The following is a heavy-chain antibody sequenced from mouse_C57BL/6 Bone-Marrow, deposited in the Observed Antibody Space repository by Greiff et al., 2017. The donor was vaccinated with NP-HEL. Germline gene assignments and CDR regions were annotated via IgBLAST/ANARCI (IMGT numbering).Heavy chain of an antibody. D-gene: IGHD1-1*01. Sequence: VKLQQPGAELVRPGSSVKLSCKASGYTFTSYWMHWVKQRPIQGLEWIGNIDPSDSETHYNQKFKDKATLTVDKSSSTAYMQLSSLTSEDSAVYYCARTYYYGSPYYFDYWGQGTTLTVSS. CDR2: IDPSDSET. CDR3: ARTYYYGSPYYFDY. J-gene: IGHJ2*01. CDR1: GYTFTSYW. V-gene: IGHV1-52*01.